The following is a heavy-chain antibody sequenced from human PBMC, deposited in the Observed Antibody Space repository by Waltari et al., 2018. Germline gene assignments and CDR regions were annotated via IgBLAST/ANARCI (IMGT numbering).Heavy chain of an antibody. CDR2: IRGSGGST. Sequence: EVQLVESGGGLVQPGGSLRLSCAASGFTFSSYAMSWVRQAPGKGLEWVSAIRGSGGSTYYADSVKGRFTISRDNSKNTLYLQMNSLRAEDTAVYYCAREMGRPIGYCSGGSCYSWFDSVAVPFDYWGQGTLVTVSS. V-gene: IGHV3-23*04. J-gene: IGHJ4*02. D-gene: IGHD2-15*01. CDR1: GFTFSSYA. CDR3: AREMGRPIGYCSGGSCYSWFDSVAVPFDY.